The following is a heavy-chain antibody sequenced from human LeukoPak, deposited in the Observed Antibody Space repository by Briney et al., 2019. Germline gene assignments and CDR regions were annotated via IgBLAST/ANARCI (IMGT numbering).Heavy chain of an antibody. D-gene: IGHD6-19*01. J-gene: IGHJ4*02. CDR3: AKGDSSGWSPLGY. CDR1: GFPFSSFV. V-gene: IGHV3-30*02. Sequence: GGSLRLSCAASGFPFSSFVMHWVRQAPGKGLEWVAIIRSDGSDRYYADSVKGRFTISRDNSKNTLYLQMNSLRAEDTAVYYCAKGDSSGWSPLGYWGRGTLVTVSS. CDR2: IRSDGSDR.